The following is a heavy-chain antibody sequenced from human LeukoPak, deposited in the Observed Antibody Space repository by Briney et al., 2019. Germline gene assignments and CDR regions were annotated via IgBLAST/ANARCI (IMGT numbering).Heavy chain of an antibody. J-gene: IGHJ4*02. Sequence: PSETLSLTCTVSGGSISSYYWSWIRQPPGKGLEWIGYIYYSGSTYHNPSLKSRVTISVDTSKNQFSLRLSSVTAADTAVYYCARHPKQQDSWRFDYWGQGTLVTVSS. CDR1: GGSISSYY. CDR2: IYYSGST. D-gene: IGHD6-13*01. V-gene: IGHV4-59*08. CDR3: ARHPKQQDSWRFDY.